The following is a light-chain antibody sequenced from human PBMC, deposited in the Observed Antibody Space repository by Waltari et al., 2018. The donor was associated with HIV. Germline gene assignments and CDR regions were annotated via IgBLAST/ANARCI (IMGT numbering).Light chain of an antibody. J-gene: IGLJ2*01. CDR2: RND. V-gene: IGLV1-47*01. CDR1: TPNTGSSH. Sequence: SVLTPPPSASGTPGQRVTISCSGSTPNTGSSHVFWYQHLPGTAPKLLIHRNDQRRSGVPARFSGSTSGTSASLAISGLRSEDEADYYCVAWDDSLRGVLFGGGTKVAVL. CDR3: VAWDDSLRGVL.